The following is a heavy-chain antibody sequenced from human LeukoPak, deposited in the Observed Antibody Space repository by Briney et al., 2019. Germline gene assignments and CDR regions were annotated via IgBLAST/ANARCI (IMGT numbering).Heavy chain of an antibody. V-gene: IGHV4-34*01. Sequence: SETLSLTCAVYGGSFSGYYWSWIRQPPGKGLEWIGEINHSGSTNYNPSLKSRVTISVDTSKNQFSLKLSSVTAADTAVYYCARTAARRFDYWGQGTLVTVSS. J-gene: IGHJ4*02. CDR2: INHSGST. CDR1: GGSFSGYY. D-gene: IGHD6-6*01. CDR3: ARTAARRFDY.